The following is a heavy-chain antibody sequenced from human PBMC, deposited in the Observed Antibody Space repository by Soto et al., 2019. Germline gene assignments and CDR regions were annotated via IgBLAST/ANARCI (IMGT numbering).Heavy chain of an antibody. Sequence: QVQLVQSGAEVKKPGASVKVSCKASGYTFTSYGINWVRQAPGQGLEWMGWISANNGNTHYAQKLQGRVTMTTDTSTSPSYMELRSLRSDDTAVYYCARVQRGYDFAYWGQGTMVTVSS. CDR2: ISANNGNT. CDR3: ARVQRGYDFAY. CDR1: GYTFTSYG. J-gene: IGHJ4*02. V-gene: IGHV1-18*01. D-gene: IGHD5-12*01.